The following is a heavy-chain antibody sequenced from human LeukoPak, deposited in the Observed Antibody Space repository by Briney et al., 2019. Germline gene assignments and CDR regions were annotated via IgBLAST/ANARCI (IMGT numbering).Heavy chain of an antibody. CDR2: IYTSGST. CDR3: ARGLWFGYYFDY. Sequence: PSETLSLTCTVSGGSISSGSYYWSWIRQPAGKGLEWIVRIYTSGSTNYNPSLKSRVTISVDTSKNQFSLKLSSVTAADTAVYYCARGLWFGYYFDYWGQGTLVTVSS. CDR1: GGSISSGSYY. V-gene: IGHV4-61*02. J-gene: IGHJ4*02. D-gene: IGHD3-10*01.